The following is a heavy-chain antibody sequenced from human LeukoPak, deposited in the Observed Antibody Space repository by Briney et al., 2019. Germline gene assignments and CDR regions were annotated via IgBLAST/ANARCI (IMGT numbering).Heavy chain of an antibody. Sequence: SETLSLTCTVSGGSITSHSWSWIRQPPGKGLEWIGYVFYSGHTNYNPSLRSRITIPVDTSKTQFSLRLTSVTAADTAVYYCARDTDRRSSPGSWFDPWGQGTLVTVSS. CDR3: ARDTDRRSSPGSWFDP. CDR2: VFYSGHT. V-gene: IGHV4-59*11. CDR1: GGSITSHS. J-gene: IGHJ5*02. D-gene: IGHD2-15*01.